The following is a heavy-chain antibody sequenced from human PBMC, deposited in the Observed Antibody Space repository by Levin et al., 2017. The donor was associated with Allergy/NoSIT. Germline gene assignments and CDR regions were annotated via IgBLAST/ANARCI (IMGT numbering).Heavy chain of an antibody. CDR2: ISSSSSTI. V-gene: IGHV3-48*01. CDR3: ARDRSQRGYSGYENY. D-gene: IGHD5-12*01. Sequence: AGGSLRLSCAASGFTFSSYSMNWVRQAPGKGLEWVSYISSSSSTIYYADSVKGRFTISRDNAKNSLYLQMNSLRAEDTAVYYCARDRSQRGYSGYENYWGQGTLVTVSS. J-gene: IGHJ4*02. CDR1: GFTFSSYS.